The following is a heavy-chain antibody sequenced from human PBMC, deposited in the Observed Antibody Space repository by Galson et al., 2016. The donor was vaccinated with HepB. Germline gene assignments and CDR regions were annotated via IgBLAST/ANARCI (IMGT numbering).Heavy chain of an antibody. Sequence: SLRLSCAASGFTFSKFSMDWVRQAPGKGLEWVAVISFDGSTKNYIDSVKGRFTVSRDNLENTLYLQMNSLRADDTAGYYCARDLRPRWELDYYNYGMDVWGQGTTVTVSS. D-gene: IGHD5-24*01. CDR3: ARDLRPRWELDYYNYGMDV. J-gene: IGHJ6*02. CDR2: ISFDGSTK. CDR1: GFTFSKFS. V-gene: IGHV3-30*03.